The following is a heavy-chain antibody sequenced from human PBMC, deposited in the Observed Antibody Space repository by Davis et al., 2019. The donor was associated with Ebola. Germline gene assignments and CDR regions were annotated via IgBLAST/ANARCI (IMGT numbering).Heavy chain of an antibody. V-gene: IGHV3-30*18. Sequence: PGGSLRLSCAASGFTFSSYGMHWVRQAPGKGLEWVAVISYDGSNKYYADSVKGRFTISRDNSKNTLYLQMNSLRAEDTAVYYCAKDEKAYYYDSSGYGGMDVWGQGTTVTVSS. CDR2: ISYDGSNK. J-gene: IGHJ6*02. D-gene: IGHD3-22*01. CDR3: AKDEKAYYYDSSGYGGMDV. CDR1: GFTFSSYG.